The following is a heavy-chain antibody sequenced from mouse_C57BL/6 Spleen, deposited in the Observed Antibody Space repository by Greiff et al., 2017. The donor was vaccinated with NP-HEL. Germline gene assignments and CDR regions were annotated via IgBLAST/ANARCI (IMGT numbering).Heavy chain of an antibody. CDR2: INYDGSST. Sequence: EVKLMESEGGLVQPGSSMKLSCTASGFTFSDYYMAWVRQVSEKGLEWVANINYDGSSTYYLDSLKSRFIISRDNAKNILYLQMSSLKSEDTATYYCARVLGSSFWYFDVWGTGTTVTVSS. V-gene: IGHV5-16*01. J-gene: IGHJ1*03. D-gene: IGHD1-1*01. CDR1: GFTFSDYY. CDR3: ARVLGSSFWYFDV.